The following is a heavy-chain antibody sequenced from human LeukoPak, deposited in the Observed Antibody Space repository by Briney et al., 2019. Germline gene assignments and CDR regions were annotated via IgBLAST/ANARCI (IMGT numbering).Heavy chain of an antibody. CDR2: IYPGDYET. CDR3: ARLLQGVALTWGY. J-gene: IGHJ4*02. CDR1: GYSFTTYW. V-gene: IGHV5-51*01. D-gene: IGHD3-16*01. Sequence: SLKISCKASGYSFTTYWIAGVRQMPGKGLEWMGMIYPGDYETRYSPSFQGQITISVDKSISIPYLQWSSLKASDTAMYYCARLLQGVALTWGYWGQGTLVTVS.